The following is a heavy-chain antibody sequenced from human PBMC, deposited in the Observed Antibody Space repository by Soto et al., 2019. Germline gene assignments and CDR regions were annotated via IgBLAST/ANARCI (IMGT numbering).Heavy chain of an antibody. CDR3: ARDVIVVVPAALYYYYGMDV. V-gene: IGHV3-33*01. J-gene: IGHJ6*02. CDR2: IWYDGSNK. Sequence: QVQLVESGGGVVQPGRSLRLSCAASGFTFSSYGMHWVRQAPGKGLEWVAVIWYDGSNKYYADSVKGRFTISRDNSKNTLYLQMNSLRAEDTAVYYCARDVIVVVPAALYYYYGMDVWGQGTTVTVSS. D-gene: IGHD2-2*01. CDR1: GFTFSSYG.